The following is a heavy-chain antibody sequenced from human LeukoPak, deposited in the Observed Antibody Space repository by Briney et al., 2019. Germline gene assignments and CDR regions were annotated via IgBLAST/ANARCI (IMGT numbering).Heavy chain of an antibody. D-gene: IGHD5-12*01. CDR1: GASINSDNHY. J-gene: IGHJ3*02. V-gene: IGHV4-39*01. CDR3: ARWAYSGYENDAFDI. Sequence: PSETLSLTCTVSGASINSDNHYWSWIRQFPGKGLEWIGSIYYSGSTYYNPSLKSRVTISVDTSKNQFSLKLSSVTAADTAVYYCARWAYSGYENDAFDIWGQGTMVTVSS. CDR2: IYYSGST.